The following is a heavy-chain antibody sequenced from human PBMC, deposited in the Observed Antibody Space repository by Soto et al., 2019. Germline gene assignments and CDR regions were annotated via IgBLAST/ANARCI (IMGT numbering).Heavy chain of an antibody. CDR3: AKDPDGRGYSYGFPYYFDY. CDR1: GFSFSAYA. CDR2: VGVNGASV. Sequence: GGSLRLSCAASGFSFSAYALSWVRQAPGKGLEWVSLVGVNGASVSYADSVKGRFTISRDNSKNTLYLQMNSLRAEDTAVYYCAKDPDGRGYSYGFPYYFDYWGQGTLVTVSS. V-gene: IGHV3-23*01. J-gene: IGHJ4*02. D-gene: IGHD5-18*01.